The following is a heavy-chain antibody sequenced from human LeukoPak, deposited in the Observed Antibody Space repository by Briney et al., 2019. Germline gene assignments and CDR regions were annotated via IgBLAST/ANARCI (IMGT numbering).Heavy chain of an antibody. V-gene: IGHV4-39*01. CDR1: GDSISGISYY. J-gene: IGHJ4*02. CDR3: ARHGAVGATGFDF. Sequence: SETLSLTCSVSGDSISGISYYWGWIRQPPGKGLEWIGKIYYSGSSYNNPSLESRVVISLDTSRNQFSLKLTSLTATDTAVYYCARHGAVGATGFDFCGQGILVTVSS. CDR2: IYYSGSS. D-gene: IGHD1-26*01.